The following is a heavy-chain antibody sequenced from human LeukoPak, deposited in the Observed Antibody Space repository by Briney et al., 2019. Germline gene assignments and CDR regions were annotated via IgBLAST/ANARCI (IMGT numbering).Heavy chain of an antibody. CDR2: INPNSGGT. V-gene: IGHV1-2*02. CDR1: GYTFNGFY. J-gene: IGHJ4*02. CDR3: ARWMATVTTPDY. Sequence: ASVKVSCKASGYTFNGFYLHWVRQAPGQGLEWMGWINPNSGGTNYAQKFQGRVTMTRDTSISTAYMELSRLRSDDTAVYYCARWMATVTTPDYWGQGTLVTLSS. D-gene: IGHD4-11*01.